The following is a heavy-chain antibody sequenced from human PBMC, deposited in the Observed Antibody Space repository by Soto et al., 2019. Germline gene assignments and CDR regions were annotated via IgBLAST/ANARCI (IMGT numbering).Heavy chain of an antibody. D-gene: IGHD3-22*01. CDR1: GGSFSYYS. V-gene: IGHV4-34*01. CDR2: INDSGST. J-gene: IGHJ4*02. Sequence: SETLSLTCAVYGGSFSYYSWTWIRQPPGKGLEWIGEINDSGSTNYTPSLEIRVTISRDTSKNRFSLKLSSVTAADTAVYYCARGSHKLHSYDSSGFYHYVDYWGQGSLVTVSS. CDR3: ARGSHKLHSYDSSGFYHYVDY.